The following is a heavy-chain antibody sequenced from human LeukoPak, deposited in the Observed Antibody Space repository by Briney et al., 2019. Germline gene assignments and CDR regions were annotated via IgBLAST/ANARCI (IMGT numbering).Heavy chain of an antibody. CDR2: INPNSGGT. V-gene: IGHV1-2*02. CDR3: ASTRGYNFRWFDP. D-gene: IGHD5-24*01. Sequence: ASVKVSCKASGYTFTGYYMHWVRQAPGQGLEWMGWINPNSGGTNYAQKFQGRVTMTTDTSTSTAYMELRSLRSDDTAVYYCASTRGYNFRWFDPWGQGTLVTVSS. J-gene: IGHJ5*02. CDR1: GYTFTGYY.